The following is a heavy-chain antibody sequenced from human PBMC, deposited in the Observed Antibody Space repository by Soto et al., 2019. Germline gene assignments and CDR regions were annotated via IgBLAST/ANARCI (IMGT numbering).Heavy chain of an antibody. CDR3: ARWGEAGATTFHWYFDL. V-gene: IGHV1-18*04. J-gene: IGHJ2*01. CDR2: VSASNGHT. CDR1: GYTFTNYY. Sequence: ASVKVSCKKSGYTFTNYYIHWVRQAPGQGLEWMGWVSASNGHTNYAQKFQGRVTMTTDTSTTTAYMELRNLRSDDTAVYYCARWGEAGATTFHWYFDLWGRGTVVTVSS. D-gene: IGHD1-26*01.